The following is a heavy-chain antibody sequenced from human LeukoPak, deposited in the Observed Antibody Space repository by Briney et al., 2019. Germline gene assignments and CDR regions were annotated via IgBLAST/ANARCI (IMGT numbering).Heavy chain of an antibody. CDR2: IKQDGSEK. Sequence: GGSLRLSCAASGFTFSSYWMSWVRQAPGKGLEWVANIKQDGSEKYYVDSVKGRFTISRDNAKNSLYLQMNSLRAEDTAVYYCARIGVVADGNSSSWFYYYYYYMDVWGKGTTVTVSS. CDR3: ARIGVVADGNSSSWFYYYYYYMDV. CDR1: GFTFSSYW. J-gene: IGHJ6*03. V-gene: IGHV3-7*01. D-gene: IGHD6-13*01.